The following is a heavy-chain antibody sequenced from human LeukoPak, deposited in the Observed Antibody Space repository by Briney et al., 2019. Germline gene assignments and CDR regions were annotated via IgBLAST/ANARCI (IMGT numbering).Heavy chain of an antibody. Sequence: GESLQISCKGSGYIFTSYWIGWGRQVPGKGVEWMGIIYPGDSDTRYSPSFQGQVTISADKSISTAYLQWSSLKASDTAMYYCARPDYYDSSGYYGYWGQGTLVTVSS. D-gene: IGHD3-22*01. J-gene: IGHJ4*02. V-gene: IGHV5-51*01. CDR2: IYPGDSDT. CDR1: GYIFTSYW. CDR3: ARPDYYDSSGYYGY.